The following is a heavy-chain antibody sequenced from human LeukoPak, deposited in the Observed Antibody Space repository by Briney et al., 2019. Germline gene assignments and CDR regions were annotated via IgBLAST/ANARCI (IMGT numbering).Heavy chain of an antibody. V-gene: IGHV3-7*04. Sequence: GGSLRLSCAASGFTFSDYYMSWIRQAPGKGLEWVANIKQDGSEKYYVDSVKGRFTISRDNAKNSLYLQMNSLRAEDTAVYYCARVIVFRCYMDVWGKGTMVTVSS. CDR2: IKQDGSEK. CDR3: ARVIVFRCYMDV. J-gene: IGHJ6*03. D-gene: IGHD1-26*01. CDR1: GFTFSDYY.